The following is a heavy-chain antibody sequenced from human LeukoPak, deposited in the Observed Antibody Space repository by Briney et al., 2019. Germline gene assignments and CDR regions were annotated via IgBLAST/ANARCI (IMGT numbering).Heavy chain of an antibody. CDR1: GYRFSTYC. CDR3: ARREYYETRSFDY. J-gene: IGHJ4*02. D-gene: IGHD3-16*01. V-gene: IGHV5-51*01. CDR2: IYLRDSTT. Sequence: GESLKISCKGFGYRFSTYCIAWVRQMPGEGLEWMGIIYLRDSTTRYSPSFQGQVTISADKSINTAYLQWSSLKASDTAIYYWARREYYETRSFDYWGQGTLVTVSS.